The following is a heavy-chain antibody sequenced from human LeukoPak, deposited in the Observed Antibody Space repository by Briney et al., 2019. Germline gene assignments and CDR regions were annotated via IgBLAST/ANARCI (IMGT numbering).Heavy chain of an antibody. D-gene: IGHD3-22*01. Sequence: SPSQTLSLTCAVSGGSISSGGYSWSWIRQPPGKGLEWIGYIYHSGSTYYNPSLKSRVTISVDRSKNQFSLKLSSVTAADTAVYYCARTSYDSSGYTSYYFDYWGQGTLVTVSS. CDR3: ARTSYDSSGYTSYYFDY. CDR1: GGSISSGGYS. V-gene: IGHV4-30-2*01. CDR2: IYHSGST. J-gene: IGHJ4*02.